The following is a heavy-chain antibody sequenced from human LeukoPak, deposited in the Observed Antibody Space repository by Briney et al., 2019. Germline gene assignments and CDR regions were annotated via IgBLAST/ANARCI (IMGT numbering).Heavy chain of an antibody. V-gene: IGHV1-18*01. CDR1: GYTFTSYG. CDR2: ISAYNGNT. Sequence: ASVKVSCKASGYTFTSYGISWVRQAPGQGLEWMGWISAYNGNTNYAQKLQGRVTMSTDTSTSTAYMELSSLRSEDTAVYYCAREGYYYDSSAYWGQGTLVTVPS. CDR3: AREGYYYDSSAY. D-gene: IGHD3-22*01. J-gene: IGHJ4*02.